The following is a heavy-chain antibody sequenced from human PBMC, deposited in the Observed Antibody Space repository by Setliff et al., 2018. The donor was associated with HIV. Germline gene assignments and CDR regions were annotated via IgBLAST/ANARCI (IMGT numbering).Heavy chain of an antibody. J-gene: IGHJ4*02. CDR2: IYHSGST. D-gene: IGHD6-19*01. CDR1: GGSISSGYY. Sequence: SETLSLTCNVSGGSISSGYYWGWIRQPPGKGLEWIGSIYHSGSTYYNPSLKSRVTISVDTSKNQFSLKLSSVTAADTAVYYCASMERGSGFSNRNYFDYWGQGTLVTVSS. CDR3: ASMERGSGFSNRNYFDY. V-gene: IGHV4-38-2*02.